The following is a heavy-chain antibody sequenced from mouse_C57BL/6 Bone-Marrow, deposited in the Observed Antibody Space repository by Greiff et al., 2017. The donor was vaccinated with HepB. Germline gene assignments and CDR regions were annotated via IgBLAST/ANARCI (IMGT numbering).Heavy chain of an antibody. Sequence: VQLQQPGAELVRPGSSVKLSCKASGYTFTSYWMHWVKQRPIQGLEWIGNIDPSDSETHYNQKFKDKATLTVDKSSSTAYMQLSSLTSEDSAVYYCARSEIYYDCEGAMDYWGRGTSVTVSA. J-gene: IGHJ4*01. CDR2: IDPSDSET. V-gene: IGHV1-52*01. D-gene: IGHD2-4*01. CDR3: ARSEIYYDCEGAMDY. CDR1: GYTFTSYW.